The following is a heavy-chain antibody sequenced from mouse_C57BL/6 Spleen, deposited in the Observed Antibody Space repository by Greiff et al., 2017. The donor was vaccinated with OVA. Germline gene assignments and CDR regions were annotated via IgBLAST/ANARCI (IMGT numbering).Heavy chain of an antibody. Sequence: VQLQQSGAELVRPGASVKLSCTASGFNIKDDYMHWVKQRPEQGLEWIGWIDPENGDTEYASKFQGKATITADTSSNTAYLQLSSLTSEDTAVYYGSDGYSHYYAMDYWGQGTSVTVSS. D-gene: IGHD2-3*01. CDR1: GFNIKDDY. V-gene: IGHV14-4*01. CDR2: IDPENGDT. J-gene: IGHJ4*01. CDR3: SDGYSHYYAMDY.